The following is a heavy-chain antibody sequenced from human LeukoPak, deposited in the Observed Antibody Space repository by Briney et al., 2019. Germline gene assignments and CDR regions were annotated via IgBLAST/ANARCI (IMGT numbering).Heavy chain of an antibody. CDR1: GYIFTGYY. Sequence: GASVKVSCKASGYIFTGYYMHWVRQAPGQGLEWMGWINPNSGGTNYAQKFQGRVTMTRDTSISTAYMELSRLRSDDTAVYYCARGGDFYCSSTSCYDSDYWGQGTLVTVSS. J-gene: IGHJ4*02. V-gene: IGHV1-2*02. CDR2: INPNSGGT. CDR3: ARGGDFYCSSTSCYDSDY. D-gene: IGHD2-2*01.